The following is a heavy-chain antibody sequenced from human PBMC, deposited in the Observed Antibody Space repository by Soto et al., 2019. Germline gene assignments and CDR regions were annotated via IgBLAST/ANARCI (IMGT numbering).Heavy chain of an antibody. CDR1: GFTFSSYS. V-gene: IGHV3-48*01. J-gene: IGHJ4*02. CDR3: ARGLGITMVRGVDFDY. CDR2: ISSSRSTR. D-gene: IGHD3-10*01. Sequence: GGSLRLSCAASGFTFSSYSMNWVRQAPGKGLEWVSYISSSRSTRYYADSVKGRFTISRDNAKNSLYLQMNSLRAEDTAVYYCARGLGITMVRGVDFDYWGQGTLVTVSS.